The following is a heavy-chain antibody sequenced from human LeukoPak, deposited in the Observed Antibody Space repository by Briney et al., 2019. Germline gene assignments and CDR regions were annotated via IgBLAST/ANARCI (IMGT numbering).Heavy chain of an antibody. CDR3: ARGRGYCSGGSCYAFYYYYYMDV. Sequence: SETLSLTCAVYGGSFSGYYWSWIRQPPGKGLEWIGEINHSGSTNYNPSLKSRVTISVDTSKNQFSLKLSSVTAADTAMYYCARGRGYCSGGSCYAFYYYYYMDVWGKGTTVTVSS. J-gene: IGHJ6*03. CDR2: INHSGST. CDR1: GGSFSGYY. D-gene: IGHD2-15*01. V-gene: IGHV4-34*01.